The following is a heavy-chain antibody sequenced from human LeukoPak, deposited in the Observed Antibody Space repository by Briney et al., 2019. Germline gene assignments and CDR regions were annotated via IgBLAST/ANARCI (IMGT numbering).Heavy chain of an antibody. V-gene: IGHV4-34*01. CDR1: GGSFSGYY. J-gene: IGHJ4*02. CDR3: ARDRIAAAGMDY. Sequence: SETLSLTCAVYGGSFSGYYWSWIRQPPGKGPEWIGEINHSGSTNYNPSLKSRVTISVDTSKNQFSLKLSSVTAADTAVYYCARDRIAAAGMDYWGQGTLVTVSS. D-gene: IGHD6-13*01. CDR2: INHSGST.